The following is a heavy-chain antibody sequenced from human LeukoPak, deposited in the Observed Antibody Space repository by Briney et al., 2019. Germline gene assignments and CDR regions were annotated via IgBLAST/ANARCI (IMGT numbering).Heavy chain of an antibody. D-gene: IGHD5-12*01. CDR2: INPSAGST. V-gene: IGHV1-46*01. Sequence: GASVKVSCKASGYDFTRYYMYWVRQAPGQGLECMGIINPSAGSTSYAQKFQGRVTMTRDTSTSTVYMELSSLKSDDTAVYYCARRNSGYQDLDFWGQGTLVTVSS. J-gene: IGHJ4*02. CDR3: ARRNSGYQDLDF. CDR1: GYDFTRYY.